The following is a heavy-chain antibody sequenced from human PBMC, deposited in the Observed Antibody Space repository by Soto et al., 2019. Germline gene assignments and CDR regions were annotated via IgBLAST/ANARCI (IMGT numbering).Heavy chain of an antibody. J-gene: IGHJ6*02. V-gene: IGHV3-30-3*01. CDR1: KFPLRRYT. Sequence: PGGSLRLSCAASKFPLRRYTMHWVRQAPGKGPEWVAIISFDGTKTHYADSVKGRFTISRDNSENMLFLQMNDLKTEDSAVYFCARDPTLRDFASPSYYYGMDVWGRGTTVTVSS. D-gene: IGHD3-9*01. CDR3: ARDPTLRDFASPSYYYGMDV. CDR2: ISFDGTKT.